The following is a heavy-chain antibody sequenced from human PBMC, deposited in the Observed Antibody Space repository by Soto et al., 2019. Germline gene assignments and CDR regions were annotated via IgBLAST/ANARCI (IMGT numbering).Heavy chain of an antibody. CDR2: ISAYNGNT. Sequence: ASVKVSCKAPADTFTSYYIHWVRQAPGQGLEWMGWISAYNGNTNYAQKLQGRVTMTTDTSTSTAYMELRSLRSDDTAVYYCARDCDVVVVAATPLGWFDPWGQGTLVTVSS. D-gene: IGHD2-15*01. CDR3: ARDCDVVVVAATPLGWFDP. CDR1: ADTFTSYY. J-gene: IGHJ5*02. V-gene: IGHV1-18*04.